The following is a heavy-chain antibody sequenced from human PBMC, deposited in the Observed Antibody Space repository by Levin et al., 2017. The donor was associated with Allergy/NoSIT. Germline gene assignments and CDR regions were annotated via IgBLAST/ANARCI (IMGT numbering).Heavy chain of an antibody. J-gene: IGHJ4*02. V-gene: IGHV4-59*01. CDR1: GDSISGYY. D-gene: IGHD6-6*01. Sequence: SQTLSLTCTVSGDSISGYYWHWIRQPPGKGLEWIGYVYYRGSTTYNPSLKSRVSISVDTSKNQFSLELRSMSAADTAVYYCARDGTSSGFYVDYWGRGTLVTVSS. CDR3: ARDGTSSGFYVDY. CDR2: VYYRGST.